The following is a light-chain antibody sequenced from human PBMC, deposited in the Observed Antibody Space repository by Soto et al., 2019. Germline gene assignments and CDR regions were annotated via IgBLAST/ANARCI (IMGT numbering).Light chain of an antibody. CDR2: AAS. J-gene: IGKJ4*01. V-gene: IGKV1-9*01. CDR1: QGISSY. CDR3: QQLNSYPLT. Sequence: DIQLTQSPSFLSASVGDRVTITCRASQGISSYLAWYQQKPGKAPKLLIYAASTLQSGVPSRFSGSGSGTEFTLTISSLQPEDFANYYCQQLNSYPLTFGGGTKVDSK.